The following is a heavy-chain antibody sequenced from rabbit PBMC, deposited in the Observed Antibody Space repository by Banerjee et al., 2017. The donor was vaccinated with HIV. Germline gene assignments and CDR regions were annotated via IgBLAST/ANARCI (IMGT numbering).Heavy chain of an antibody. Sequence: ASWAKGRFTISKTSSTTVTLQMTSLTAADTATYFCAADGGDAGYGYAANLWGPGTLVTVS. D-gene: IGHD6-1*01. V-gene: IGHV1S40*01. CDR3: AADGGDAGYGYAANL. J-gene: IGHJ4*01.